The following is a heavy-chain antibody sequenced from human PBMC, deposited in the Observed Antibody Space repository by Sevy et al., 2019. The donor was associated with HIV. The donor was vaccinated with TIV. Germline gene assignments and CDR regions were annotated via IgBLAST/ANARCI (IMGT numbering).Heavy chain of an antibody. CDR3: VRDINYYGSGGPDY. D-gene: IGHD3-10*01. CDR1: GFTFSYYT. Sequence: GGSLRLSCAASGFTFSYYTMNWVRQAPGKGLEWVSYISSGSSYIHYADSVKGRFTISRDNAKNSVYLQMNSLRAEDTAVYYCVRDINYYGSGGPDYWGLGTLVTVSS. CDR2: ISSGSSYI. J-gene: IGHJ4*02. V-gene: IGHV3-21*01.